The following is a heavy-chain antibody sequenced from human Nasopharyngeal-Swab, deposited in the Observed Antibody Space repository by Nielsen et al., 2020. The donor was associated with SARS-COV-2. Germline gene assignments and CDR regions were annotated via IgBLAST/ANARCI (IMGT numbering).Heavy chain of an antibody. CDR3: ASYKMGIDY. CDR2: ISSSSSYT. Sequence: WIRQPPGKGLEWVSYISSSSSYTNYADSVKGRFTISRDNAKNSPYLQMNSLRAEDTAVYYCASYKMGIDYWGQGTLVTVSS. D-gene: IGHD3-10*01. J-gene: IGHJ4*02. V-gene: IGHV3-11*06.